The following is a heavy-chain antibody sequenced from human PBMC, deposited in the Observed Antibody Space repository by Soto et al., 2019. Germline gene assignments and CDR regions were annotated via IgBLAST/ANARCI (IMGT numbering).Heavy chain of an antibody. CDR2: IYYSGST. D-gene: IGHD6-19*01. Sequence: NPSETLSLTCTVSGGSVSSGSYYWSWIRQPPGKGLEWIGYIYYSGSTNYNPSLKSRVTISVDTSKNQFSLKLSSVTAADTAVYYCAGQYSSGWEPTLFDYWGQGTLVTVSS. J-gene: IGHJ4*02. CDR1: GGSVSSGSYY. V-gene: IGHV4-61*01. CDR3: AGQYSSGWEPTLFDY.